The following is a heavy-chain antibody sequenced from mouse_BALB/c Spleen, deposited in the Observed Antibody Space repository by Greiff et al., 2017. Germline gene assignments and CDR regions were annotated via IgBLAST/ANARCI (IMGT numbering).Heavy chain of an antibody. CDR3: ARDGGNS. J-gene: IGHJ4*01. CDR1: GFTFSSYA. Sequence: EVKVVESGGGLVKPGGSLKLSCAASGFTFSSYAMSWVRQSPEKRLEWVAEISSGGSYTYYPDTVTGRFTISRDNAKNTLYLEMSSLRSEDTAMYYCARDGGNSWGQGTSVTVSS. CDR2: ISSGGSYT. V-gene: IGHV5-9-4*01.